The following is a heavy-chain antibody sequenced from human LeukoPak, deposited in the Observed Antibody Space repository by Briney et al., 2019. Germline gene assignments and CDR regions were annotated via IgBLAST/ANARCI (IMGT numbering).Heavy chain of an antibody. D-gene: IGHD1-26*01. V-gene: IGHV4-30-4*08. Sequence: LRLSCAASGFTFSSYSMNWVRQPPGKGLEWIGYIYYSGSTYYNPSLKSRVTISVDTSKNQFSLKLSSVTAADTAVYYCARDLGATYAFDIWGQGTMVTVSS. J-gene: IGHJ3*02. CDR2: IYYSGST. CDR3: ARDLGATYAFDI. CDR1: GFTFSSYS.